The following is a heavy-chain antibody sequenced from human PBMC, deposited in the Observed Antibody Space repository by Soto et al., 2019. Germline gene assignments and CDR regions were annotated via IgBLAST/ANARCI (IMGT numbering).Heavy chain of an antibody. Sequence: GGSLRLCCAASGFTFSSYGMHWVRQAPGKGLEWVAVIWYDGSNKYYADSVKGRFTISRDNSKNTLYLQMNSLRAEDTAVYHCAGDRVVVITHGYYGMDVWGQGTTVTVSS. J-gene: IGHJ6*02. CDR3: AGDRVVVITHGYYGMDV. V-gene: IGHV3-33*01. D-gene: IGHD3-22*01. CDR1: GFTFSSYG. CDR2: IWYDGSNK.